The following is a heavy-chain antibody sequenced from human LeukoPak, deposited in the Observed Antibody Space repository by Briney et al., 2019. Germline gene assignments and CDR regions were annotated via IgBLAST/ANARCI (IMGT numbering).Heavy chain of an antibody. Sequence: TGGSLRLSCAASGFTFSSYAMSWVRQAPGKGLDWVSGISGSGGNTYYADSVKGRFTISRDNSKNTLYLQMNSLRPEDTAVYYCAKNGFTFGGLIDINFDYWGQGTLVTVSS. CDR2: ISGSGGNT. CDR1: GFTFSSYA. J-gene: IGHJ4*02. CDR3: AKNGFTFGGLIDINFDY. D-gene: IGHD3-16*02. V-gene: IGHV3-23*01.